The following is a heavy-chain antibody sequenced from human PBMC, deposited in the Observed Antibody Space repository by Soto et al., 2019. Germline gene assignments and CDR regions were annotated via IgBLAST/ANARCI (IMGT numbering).Heavy chain of an antibody. CDR2: INHSGST. J-gene: IGHJ6*02. D-gene: IGHD3-10*01. V-gene: IGHV4-34*01. CDR3: TTQGFGFLHGPVDV. CDR1: GGSFSVYY. Sequence: SETLSLTCAVYGGSFSVYYWTWIRQPPGTGLEWIGEINHSGSTNYNPSLKSRVTISVDTSKNQFSLKLTSVTAADTAVYYCTTQGFGFLHGPVDVWGQGTTVTVSS.